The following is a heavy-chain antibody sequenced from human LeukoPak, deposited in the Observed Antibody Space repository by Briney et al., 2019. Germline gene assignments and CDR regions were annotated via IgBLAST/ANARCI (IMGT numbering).Heavy chain of an antibody. CDR3: ARVRSASRYGSGSYYNNWFDP. V-gene: IGHV3-30-3*01. CDR1: GFTFSSYA. Sequence: GGSLRLSCAASGFTFSSYAMHWVRQAPGKGLEWVAVISYDGSNKYYADSVKGRFTISRDNSKNTLYLQMNSLRSEDTAVYYCARVRSASRYGSGSYYNNWFDPWGQGTLVTVSS. J-gene: IGHJ5*02. CDR2: ISYDGSNK. D-gene: IGHD3-10*01.